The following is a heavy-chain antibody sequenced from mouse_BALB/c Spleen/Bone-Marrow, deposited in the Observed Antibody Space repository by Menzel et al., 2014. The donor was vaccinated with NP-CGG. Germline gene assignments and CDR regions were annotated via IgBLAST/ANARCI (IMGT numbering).Heavy chain of an antibody. Sequence: VQLQQPGAELVKPGASVKLSCTASGFNIKDTYMHWVKQRPEQGLEWIGRIDPANGNTKYDPKFQGKATITADTSSNTAYLQLCSLTSEDTAVYYCASYYYGSSSFAYWGQGTLVTVSA. J-gene: IGHJ3*01. CDR3: ASYYYGSSSFAY. CDR2: IDPANGNT. V-gene: IGHV14-3*02. D-gene: IGHD1-1*01. CDR1: GFNIKDTY.